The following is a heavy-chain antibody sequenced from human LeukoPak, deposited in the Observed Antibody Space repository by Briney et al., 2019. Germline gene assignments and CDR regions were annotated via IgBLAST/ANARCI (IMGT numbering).Heavy chain of an antibody. CDR2: IYSGGST. CDR1: GITVSSNY. Sequence: GGSLRLSCAASGITVSSNYMSWVRQAPGKGPEWVSVIYSGGSTYYADSVKGRFTISRDNSKNTLYLQMNTLRAEDTAVYYCARDSGYTYGGLDYWGQGTLVTVSS. J-gene: IGHJ4*02. D-gene: IGHD5-12*01. CDR3: ARDSGYTYGGLDY. V-gene: IGHV3-66*01.